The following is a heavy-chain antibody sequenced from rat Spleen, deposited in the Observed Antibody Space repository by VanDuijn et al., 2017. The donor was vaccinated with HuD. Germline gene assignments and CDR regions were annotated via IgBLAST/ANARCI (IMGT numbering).Heavy chain of an antibody. CDR2: ISYDGSST. CDR3: AREGYTTDYYYYFDY. Sequence: EVQLVESGGGLVQPGRSLKLSCAASGFTVSDYYMAWVRQAPKKGLEWVATISYDGSSTYYRDSVKGRFTISRDNAKSTLYLQMDSLRSEDTATYYCAREGYTTDYYYYFDYWGQGVMVTVSS. V-gene: IGHV5-7*01. D-gene: IGHD1-6*01. CDR1: GFTVSDYY. J-gene: IGHJ2*01.